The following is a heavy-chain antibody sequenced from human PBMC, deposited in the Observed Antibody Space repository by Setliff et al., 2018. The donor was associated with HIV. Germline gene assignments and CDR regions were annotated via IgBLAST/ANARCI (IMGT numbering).Heavy chain of an antibody. CDR3: ACGAAAGTDYYYYYYMDV. CDR1: GGSFSGYY. D-gene: IGHD6-13*01. CDR2: IYTSGST. Sequence: SETLSLTCAVYGGSFSGYYWSWIRQPAGKGLEWIGHIYTSGSTYYNPSLKSRVTISVDTSKNQFSLKLSSVTAADTAVYYCACGAAAGTDYYYYYYMDVWGKGTTVTVSS. J-gene: IGHJ6*03. V-gene: IGHV4-4*08.